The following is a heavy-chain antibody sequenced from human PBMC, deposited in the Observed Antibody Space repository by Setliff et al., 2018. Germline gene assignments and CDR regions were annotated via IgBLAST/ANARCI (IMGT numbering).Heavy chain of an antibody. D-gene: IGHD6-13*01. CDR1: GYTFTSYG. CDR3: ARFSSSWYPSEPVQAFDI. J-gene: IGHJ3*02. Sequence: ASVKVSCKASGYTFTSYGISWVRQAPGQGLEWMGWISAYNGNTNYAQKLQGRVTMTTDTSTSTAYMELRSLRSDDTAVYYCARFSSSWYPSEPVQAFDIWGQGTMVT. V-gene: IGHV1-18*01. CDR2: ISAYNGNT.